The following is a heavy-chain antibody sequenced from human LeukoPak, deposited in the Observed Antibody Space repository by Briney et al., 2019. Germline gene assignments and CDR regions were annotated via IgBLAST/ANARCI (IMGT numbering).Heavy chain of an antibody. CDR1: GDSVSSNSAA. D-gene: IGHD6-13*01. Sequence: SQTLSLTCAISGDSVSSNSAAWNWIRQSPSRGLEWLGRTYYRSKWYNDYAVSVQSRITINPDKSKNQFSLQLNSVTPEDTAVYYCARTFSSGAAALFDYWGQGTLVIVSS. J-gene: IGHJ4*02. CDR2: TYYRSKWYN. CDR3: ARTFSSGAAALFDY. V-gene: IGHV6-1*01.